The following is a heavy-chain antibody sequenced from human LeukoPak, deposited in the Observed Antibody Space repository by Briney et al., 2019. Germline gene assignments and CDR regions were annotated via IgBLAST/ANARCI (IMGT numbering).Heavy chain of an antibody. Sequence: QPGGSLRLSCVASGFTVSSNYMSWVRQAPGKGLEWVSVIYSGGSTYYADSVKGRFTISKDNSKNTLYLQMNSLRAEDTAVYYCARYFYDSSGYPYCFDYWGQGTLVTVSS. CDR2: IYSGGST. J-gene: IGHJ4*02. V-gene: IGHV3-53*01. CDR3: ARYFYDSSGYPYCFDY. D-gene: IGHD3-22*01. CDR1: GFTVSSNY.